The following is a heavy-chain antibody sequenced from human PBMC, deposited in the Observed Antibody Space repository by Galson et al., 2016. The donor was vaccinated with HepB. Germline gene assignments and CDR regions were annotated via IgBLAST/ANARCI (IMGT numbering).Heavy chain of an antibody. Sequence: SLRLSCAVSGFTVTDYWMSWVRQAPGKGLEWVANMKEDGGEKYYADSVKGRFSISSDGVKNSLSLDMTSLRGEDTAVYYCARDRPYGDPHFDYWGQGALVTVSS. V-gene: IGHV3-7*03. CDR3: ARDRPYGDPHFDY. CDR2: MKEDGGEK. CDR1: GFTVTDYW. D-gene: IGHD4/OR15-4a*01. J-gene: IGHJ4*02.